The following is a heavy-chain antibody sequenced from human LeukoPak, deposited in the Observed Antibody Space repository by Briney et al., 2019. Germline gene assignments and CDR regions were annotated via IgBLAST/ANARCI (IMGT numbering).Heavy chain of an antibody. Sequence: ASVKVSFKASGYTVTSYYMYWVRHAHGPGLERMGIINTSDGSTSYAQKFQGRVTMTRDTSTSTVYMELSSLRSEDTSVYYCARDLLTAAVPYFDYWGQGTLVTVSS. CDR2: INTSDGST. D-gene: IGHD6-13*01. CDR1: GYTVTSYY. J-gene: IGHJ4*02. CDR3: ARDLLTAAVPYFDY. V-gene: IGHV1-46*01.